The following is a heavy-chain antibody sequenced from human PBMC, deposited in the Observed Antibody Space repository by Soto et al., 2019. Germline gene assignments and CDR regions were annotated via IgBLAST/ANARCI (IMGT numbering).Heavy chain of an antibody. CDR1: GFTFSSYE. V-gene: IGHV3-48*03. CDR3: ARDRYYYGSGSYQPIYYYYGMDV. J-gene: IGHJ6*02. D-gene: IGHD3-10*01. Sequence: GGSLRLSCAASGFTFSSYEMNWVRRAPGKGLEWVSYISSSGSTIYYADSVKGRFTISRDNAKNSLYLQMNSLRAEDTAVYYCARDRYYYGSGSYQPIYYYYGMDVWGQGTTVTVS. CDR2: ISSSGSTI.